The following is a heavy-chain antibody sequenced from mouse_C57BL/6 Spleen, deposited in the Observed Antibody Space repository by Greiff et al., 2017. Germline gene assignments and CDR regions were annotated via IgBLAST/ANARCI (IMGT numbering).Heavy chain of an antibody. J-gene: IGHJ4*01. Sequence: EVMLVESGPELVKPGDSVKISCKASGYSFTGYFMNWVMQSHGKSLEWIGRINPYNGDTFYNQKFKGKATLTVDKSSSTAHMELRSLTSEDSAVYYCARYYDYDYYAMDYWGQGTSVTVSS. D-gene: IGHD2-4*01. CDR2: INPYNGDT. CDR3: ARYYDYDYYAMDY. CDR1: GYSFTGYF. V-gene: IGHV1-20*01.